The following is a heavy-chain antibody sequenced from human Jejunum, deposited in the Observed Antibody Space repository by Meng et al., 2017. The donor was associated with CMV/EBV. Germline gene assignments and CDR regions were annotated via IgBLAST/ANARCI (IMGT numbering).Heavy chain of an antibody. CDR1: GFTLSRHL. D-gene: IGHD3-3*01. J-gene: IGHJ4*02. CDR3: ARDKDFGVDIDH. CDR2: INSDGSNI. Sequence: SGFTLSRHLMHWVRQAPGKGLVWVSRINSDGSNINYADSVKGRFIISRDNAKNTLYLQMDSLRAEDTAVYYCARDKDFGVDIDHWGQGTLVTVSS. V-gene: IGHV3-74*01.